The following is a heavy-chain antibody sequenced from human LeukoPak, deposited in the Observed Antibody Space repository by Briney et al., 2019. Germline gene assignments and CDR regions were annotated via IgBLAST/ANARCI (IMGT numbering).Heavy chain of an antibody. V-gene: IGHV1-69*13. D-gene: IGHD3-22*01. Sequence: ASVKVSCKASGGTFSSYAISWVRQAPGQGLEWMGGIIPIIGTVNYAQKFQGRVTITADESTSTAYMELSSLRSEDTAVYYCARQITMIEEGAFDIWGQGTMDTVSS. CDR2: IIPIIGTV. CDR1: GGTFSSYA. CDR3: ARQITMIEEGAFDI. J-gene: IGHJ3*02.